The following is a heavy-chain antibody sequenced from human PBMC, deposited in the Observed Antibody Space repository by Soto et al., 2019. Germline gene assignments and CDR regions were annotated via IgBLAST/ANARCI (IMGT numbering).Heavy chain of an antibody. D-gene: IGHD2-2*01. Sequence: GGSLRLSCAASGFTFSSYSINWVRQAPGKGLEWVSSISSSSYIYYADSVKGRFTISRDNAKNSLYLQMNSLRAEDTAVYYCARDNCSSTSCYLYYFDYWGQGTLVTVSS. CDR3: ARDNCSSTSCYLYYFDY. J-gene: IGHJ4*02. V-gene: IGHV3-21*01. CDR1: GFTFSSYS. CDR2: ISSSSYI.